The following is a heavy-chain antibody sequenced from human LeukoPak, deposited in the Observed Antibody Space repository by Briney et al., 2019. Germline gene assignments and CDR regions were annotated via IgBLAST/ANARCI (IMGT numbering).Heavy chain of an antibody. V-gene: IGHV5-51*01. J-gene: IGHJ4*02. CDR3: ARDLWGSDY. Sequence: GESLKISCKGSGYSFTSYWIGWVRQMPGKGLEWMGIIYPGDSDTRYSPSFQGQVTISADKSISTAYMELSRLRSDDTAVYYCARDLWGSDYWGQGTLVTVSS. D-gene: IGHD3-16*01. CDR1: GYSFTSYW. CDR2: IYPGDSDT.